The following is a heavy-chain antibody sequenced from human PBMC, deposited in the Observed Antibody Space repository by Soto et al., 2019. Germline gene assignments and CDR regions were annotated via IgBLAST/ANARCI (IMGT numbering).Heavy chain of an antibody. CDR3: AREYAFLEWLLKENYYYYGMDV. Sequence: GGSLRLSCAASGFTFSSYWMTWVRQAPGEGLEWVANIKQDGSEKYYVDSVKGRFTISRDNAKNSLYLQMNSLRAEDSAVYYCAREYAFLEWLLKENYYYYGMDVWGQGTTVTVSS. D-gene: IGHD3-3*02. CDR1: GFTFSSYW. J-gene: IGHJ6*02. V-gene: IGHV3-7*01. CDR2: IKQDGSEK.